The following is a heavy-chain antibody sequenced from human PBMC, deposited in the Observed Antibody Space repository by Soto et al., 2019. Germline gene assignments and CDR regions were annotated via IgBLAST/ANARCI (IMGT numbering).Heavy chain of an antibody. CDR2: ISWNSGDI. D-gene: IGHD3-22*01. V-gene: IGHV3-9*01. CDR1: GFTFDDYA. Sequence: PGGSLRLSCAASGFTFDDYALHWVRQAPGKGLEWVSGISWNSGDIGYADSVKGRFTISRDNAKTSLYLQMNSLRAEDTALYYCVKDLAPNYYDSSGYHHGYYGMDVWGQGTTVTVSS. J-gene: IGHJ6*02. CDR3: VKDLAPNYYDSSGYHHGYYGMDV.